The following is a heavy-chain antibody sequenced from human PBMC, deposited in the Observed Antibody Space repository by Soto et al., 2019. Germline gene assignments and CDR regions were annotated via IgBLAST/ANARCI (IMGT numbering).Heavy chain of an antibody. V-gene: IGHV4-34*01. Sequence: QVQLQQWGAGLLKPSETLSLTCAVYGGSFSGYYWSWIRQPPGKGLEWIGEINHSGSTNYNPSLKSRVTISVDTSKNQFSLKLSSVTAADTAVYYCARDSGFWLWGQGTLVTVSS. J-gene: IGHJ4*02. CDR2: INHSGST. CDR1: GGSFSGYY. CDR3: ARDSGFWL. D-gene: IGHD3-3*01.